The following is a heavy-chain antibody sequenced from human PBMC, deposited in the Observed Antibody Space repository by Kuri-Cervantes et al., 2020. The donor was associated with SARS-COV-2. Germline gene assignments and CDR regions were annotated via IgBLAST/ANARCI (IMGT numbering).Heavy chain of an antibody. D-gene: IGHD3-22*01. CDR3: ARLFESVNYYYGMDV. Sequence: SETLSLTCTVSGGSISSSSYYWGWIRQPPGKGLEWIGSIYYSGSTYYNPSFKSRVTISVDTSKNQFSLKLSSVTAADTAVYYCARLFESVNYYYGMDVWGQGTTVTVSS. CDR1: GGSISSSSYY. V-gene: IGHV4-39*07. CDR2: IYYSGST. J-gene: IGHJ6*02.